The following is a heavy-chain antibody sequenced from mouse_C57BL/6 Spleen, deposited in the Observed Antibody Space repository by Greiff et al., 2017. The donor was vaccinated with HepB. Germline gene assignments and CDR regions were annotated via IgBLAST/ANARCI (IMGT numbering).Heavy chain of an antibody. J-gene: IGHJ2*01. CDR2: IDPSDSYT. CDR3: TRRRAYCNYDYFDY. V-gene: IGHV1-69*01. CDR1: GYTFTSYW. D-gene: IGHD2-1*01. Sequence: QVQLQQPGAELVMPGASVKLSCKASGYTFTSYWMHWVKQRPGQGLEWIGVIDPSDSYTNYNQKFKGQSTLTVDKSSSTAYMQLSSLTSEDSAVYYCTRRRAYCNYDYFDYWGQGTTLTVSS.